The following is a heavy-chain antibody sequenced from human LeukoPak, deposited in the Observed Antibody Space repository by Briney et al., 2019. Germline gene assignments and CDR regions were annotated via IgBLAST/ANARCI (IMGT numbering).Heavy chain of an antibody. J-gene: IGHJ4*02. Sequence: GESLQISCKGSGYSFTSYWISWVRQMPGKGLEWMGRIDPSDSYTNYSPSFQGHVTISADKSISTAYLQWSSLKASDTAMYYCASGLDSGSYPSNFDYWGQGTLVTVSS. V-gene: IGHV5-10-1*01. CDR3: ASGLDSGSYPSNFDY. D-gene: IGHD1-26*01. CDR1: GYSFTSYW. CDR2: IDPSDSYT.